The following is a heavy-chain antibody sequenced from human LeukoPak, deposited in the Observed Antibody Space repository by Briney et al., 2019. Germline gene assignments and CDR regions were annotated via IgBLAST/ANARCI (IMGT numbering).Heavy chain of an antibody. CDR1: GFTFNNYW. J-gene: IGHJ6*02. D-gene: IGHD3-22*01. V-gene: IGHV3-74*01. CDR2: INSDGSST. CDR3: ARAPLGYYPPYYYYAMDV. Sequence: GGSLRLSCAASGFTFNNYWMHWVRQAPGKGLVWVSRINSDGSSTNYADSVKGRFTISRDNAKNTLYLQMNSLRAEDTAVYYCARAPLGYYPPYYYYAMDVWGQGTTVTVSS.